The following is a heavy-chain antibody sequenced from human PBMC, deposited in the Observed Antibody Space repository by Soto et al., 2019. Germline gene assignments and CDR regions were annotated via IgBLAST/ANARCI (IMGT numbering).Heavy chain of an antibody. CDR3: AFNRDGGKYYYYGMDV. CDR1: GFTFSDYY. CDR2: ISSSSSYT. D-gene: IGHD3-10*01. J-gene: IGHJ6*02. V-gene: IGHV3-11*06. Sequence: GGSLRLSCAASGFTFSDYYMSWIRQAPGKGLEWVSYISSSSSYTNYADSVKGRFTISRDNAKNSLYLQMNSLRAEDTAVYYCAFNRDGGKYYYYGMDVWGQGTTVTVSS.